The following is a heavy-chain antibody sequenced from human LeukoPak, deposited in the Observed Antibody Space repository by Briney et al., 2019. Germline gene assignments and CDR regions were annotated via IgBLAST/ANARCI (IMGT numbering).Heavy chain of an antibody. CDR2: IRFDGSNK. J-gene: IGHJ4*02. CDR3: AKGRPVAGASGKGYFDY. V-gene: IGHV3-30*02. CDR1: GFTFSSFG. D-gene: IGHD6-19*01. Sequence: GGSLRLSCAASGFTFSSFGMHWVRQASGKGLAWVAFIRFDGSNKYYEDSVKGRFTISRDDSKNTLYLQMNSLRAEDTAVYYCAKGRPVAGASGKGYFDYWGQGTLVTVSS.